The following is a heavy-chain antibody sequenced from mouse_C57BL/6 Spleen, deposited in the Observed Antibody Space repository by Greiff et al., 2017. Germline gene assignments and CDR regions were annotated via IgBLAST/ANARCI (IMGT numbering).Heavy chain of an antibody. V-gene: IGHV4-1*01. CDR1: GIDFSRYW. CDR3: ARELLRYRYFDV. Sequence: DVKLVESGGGLVQPGGSLQLSCAASGIDFSRYWLSWVRRAPGKGLEWIGESNPDSSTINYAPSLKDKFIISRDNAKNTLYLQMSKVRSEDTALYYCARELLRYRYFDVWGTGTTVTVSS. CDR2: SNPDSSTI. J-gene: IGHJ1*03. D-gene: IGHD1-1*01.